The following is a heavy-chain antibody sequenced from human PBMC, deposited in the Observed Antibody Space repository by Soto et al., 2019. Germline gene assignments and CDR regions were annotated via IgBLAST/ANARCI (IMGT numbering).Heavy chain of an antibody. D-gene: IGHD3-16*02. CDR2: IYYSGST. V-gene: IGHV4-59*01. J-gene: IGHJ3*02. CDR3: ARGTYGYIWGSYRGNPGAFDI. Sequence: SETLSLTCTVSGGSISSYYWSWIRQPPGKGLEWIGYIYYSGSTNYNPSLKSRVTISVDTSKNQFSLKLSSVTAADTAVYYCARGTYGYIWGSYRGNPGAFDIWGQGTMVTVSS. CDR1: GGSISSYY.